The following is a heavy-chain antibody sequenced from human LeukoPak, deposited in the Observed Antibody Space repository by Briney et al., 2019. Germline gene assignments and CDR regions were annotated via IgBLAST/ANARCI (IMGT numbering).Heavy chain of an antibody. Sequence: ASVKASSNASAYTSTGDYIHCGRRPPGRGLEWRGWFIPNSGGTNYSQYFQGRVTTTRNPSISTAYMELSRCRTADTAVYYCMTERGALAPRPSGWFDTWGKETLVTVSS. CDR3: MTERGALAPRPSGWFDT. CDR1: AYTSTGDY. D-gene: IGHD6-6*01. J-gene: IGHJ5*02. V-gene: IGHV1-2*02. CDR2: FIPNSGGT.